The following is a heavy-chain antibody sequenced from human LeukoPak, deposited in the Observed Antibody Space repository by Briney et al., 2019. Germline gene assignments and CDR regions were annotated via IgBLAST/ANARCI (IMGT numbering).Heavy chain of an antibody. CDR1: GFTFSSYS. Sequence: GGSLRLSCAASGFTFSSYSMNWVRQAPGKGLGWGSSISSSTSYIYYADSVKGRFTISRDNAENSLYLQMNSLRAEDTAVYYCARDYPASAFDIWGQGTMVTVSS. CDR3: ARDYPASAFDI. V-gene: IGHV3-21*01. J-gene: IGHJ3*02. CDR2: ISSSTSYI.